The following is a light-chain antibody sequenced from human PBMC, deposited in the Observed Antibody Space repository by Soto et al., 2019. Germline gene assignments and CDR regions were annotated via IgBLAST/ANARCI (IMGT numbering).Light chain of an antibody. Sequence: DIKMTQSPSSLSASVGDRVTITCRASQAISIYLAWYQQKPGKVPELLIYAATTLQSGVPSRFSGSGSVTEFTLTISSLQPEDVATYYCQKYNSAPLTFGPGTKVDIK. V-gene: IGKV1-27*01. CDR2: AAT. J-gene: IGKJ3*01. CDR3: QKYNSAPLT. CDR1: QAISIY.